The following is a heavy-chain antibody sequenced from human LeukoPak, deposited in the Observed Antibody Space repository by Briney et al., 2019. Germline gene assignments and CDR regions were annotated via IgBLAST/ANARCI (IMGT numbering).Heavy chain of an antibody. CDR3: AKDPDLSYYYGSGIDH. V-gene: IGHV3-23*01. Sequence: GGSLRLSCAASGFTFSSYAMSWVRQAPGKGLEWVSAISGSGGSTYYADSVKGRFTISRDNSKNTLYLQMNSLRAEDTAVYYCAKDPDLSYYYGSGIDHWGQGTLVTVSS. D-gene: IGHD3-10*01. J-gene: IGHJ4*02. CDR1: GFTFSSYA. CDR2: ISGSGGST.